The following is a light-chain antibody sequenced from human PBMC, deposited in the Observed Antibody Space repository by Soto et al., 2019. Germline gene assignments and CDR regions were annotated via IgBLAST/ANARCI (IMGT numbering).Light chain of an antibody. V-gene: IGKV1-5*03. CDR1: QNIRAW. J-gene: IGKJ1*01. CDR3: HQYNSYPWT. CDR2: KAS. Sequence: DIQMTQSPSTLSASVGDRVTITCRASQNIRAWLAWYQQKPGKAPKLLIYKASNLYSGVPSRFSGSASWTEFTLTISSLQPDDFAIYYCHQYNSYPWTFGQGIKVEIK.